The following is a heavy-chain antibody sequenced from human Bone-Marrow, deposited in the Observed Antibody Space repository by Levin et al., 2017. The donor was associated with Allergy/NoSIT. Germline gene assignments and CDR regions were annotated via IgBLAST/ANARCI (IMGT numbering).Heavy chain of an antibody. CDR3: ARHPGKAGTTAFHYYNCFYMDV. CDR1: GASVSNSDYY. J-gene: IGHJ6*03. V-gene: IGHV4-39*01. CDR2: FSYGGST. Sequence: PSETLSLTCTVSGASVSNSDYYWGWIRQSPGKGLEWIASFSYGGSTYYNPSLQSRFTISVDTSENHLSLTVWSVTAAEAAVYYCARHPGKAGTTAFHYYNCFYMDVWGKGTTVTVSS. D-gene: IGHD1-1*01.